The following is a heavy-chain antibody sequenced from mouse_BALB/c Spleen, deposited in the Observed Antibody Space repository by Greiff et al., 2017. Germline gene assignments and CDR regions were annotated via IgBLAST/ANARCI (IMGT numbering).Heavy chain of an antibody. V-gene: IGHV14-3*02. CDR3: ARVLDYYAMDY. CDR2: IDPANGNT. D-gene: IGHD2-14*01. CDR1: GFNIKDTY. Sequence: DVKLVESGAELVKPGASVKLSCTASGFNIKDTYMHWVKQRPEQGLEWIGRIDPANGNTKYDPKFQGKATITADTSSNTAYLQLSSLTSEDTAVYYCARVLDYYAMDYWGQGTSVTVSS. J-gene: IGHJ4*01.